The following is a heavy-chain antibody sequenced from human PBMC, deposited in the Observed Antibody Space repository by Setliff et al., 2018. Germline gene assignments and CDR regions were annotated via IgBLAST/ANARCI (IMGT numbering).Heavy chain of an antibody. J-gene: IGHJ4*02. CDR3: ARGPVMIVATGYFDY. CDR1: GDSINSGTYY. V-gene: IGHV4-61*02. CDR2: IYTSGST. D-gene: IGHD3-22*01. Sequence: SETLSLTCSVSGDSINSGTYYWSWFRQSAGKGLEWIGRIYTSGSTNYNPSLKSRVTISVDTSKNQFSLKLSSVTAADTAVYYCARGPVMIVATGYFDYWGQGTLVTVSS.